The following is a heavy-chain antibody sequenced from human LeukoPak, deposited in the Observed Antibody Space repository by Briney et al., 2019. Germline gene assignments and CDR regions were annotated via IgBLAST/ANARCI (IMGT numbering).Heavy chain of an antibody. J-gene: IGHJ4*02. V-gene: IGHV4-61*02. CDR3: ARDLGDGYNYYY. CDR2: IYTSGST. Sequence: SETLSLTCTVSGNSISSGDYYWSWIRQPAGKGLEWIGRIYTSGSTTYNPSLKSRVTISVDTSKNQFSLKLSSVTAADTAVYYCARDLGDGYNYYYWGQGTLVTVSS. CDR1: GNSISSGDYY. D-gene: IGHD5-24*01.